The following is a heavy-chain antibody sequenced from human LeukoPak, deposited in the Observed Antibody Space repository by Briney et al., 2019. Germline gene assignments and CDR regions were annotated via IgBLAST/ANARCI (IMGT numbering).Heavy chain of an antibody. Sequence: GGSLRLSCAASGFTFSSYSMNWVRQAPGKGLEWVSSISSSSSYIYYEDSVKGRFTISRDNAKNSLYLQMNSLRAEDTAVYYCARVTMVRGIDYWGQGTLVTVSS. CDR2: ISSSSSYI. CDR1: GFTFSSYS. V-gene: IGHV3-21*01. CDR3: ARVTMVRGIDY. D-gene: IGHD3-10*01. J-gene: IGHJ4*02.